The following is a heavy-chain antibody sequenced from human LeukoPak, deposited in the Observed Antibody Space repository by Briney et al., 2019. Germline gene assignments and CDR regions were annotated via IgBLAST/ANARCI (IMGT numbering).Heavy chain of an antibody. J-gene: IGHJ4*02. CDR2: ILGSAGST. V-gene: IGHV3-23*01. Sequence: GGSLRLSCAASGFTFTSYAMSWVRQAPGKGLEWVSSILGSAGSTYYADSVKGRFTISRDNSKNTLYLQMNSLRAEDTAVYYCAKTPCGADCYTTFDYWGQGALVTVSS. CDR1: GFTFTSYA. D-gene: IGHD2-21*02. CDR3: AKTPCGADCYTTFDY.